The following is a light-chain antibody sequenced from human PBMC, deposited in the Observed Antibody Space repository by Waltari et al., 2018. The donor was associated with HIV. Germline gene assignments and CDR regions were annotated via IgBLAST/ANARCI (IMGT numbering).Light chain of an antibody. J-gene: IGKJ3*01. CDR1: QGIGIY. Sequence: DIQMTQSPSSLSAFVGDRVTITCRASQGIGIYLAWFQQKPGKVPKLLISGASNLQSVVPSRVSVSVAGTDFALTISSLQPEDVASYYCQKYNSAPFTFGPGTKVDLK. CDR3: QKYNSAPFT. CDR2: GAS. V-gene: IGKV1-27*01.